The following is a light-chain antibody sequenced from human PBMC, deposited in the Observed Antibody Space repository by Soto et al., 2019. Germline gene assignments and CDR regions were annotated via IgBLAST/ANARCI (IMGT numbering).Light chain of an antibody. J-gene: IGKJ4*01. CDR2: AAS. Sequence: DIQMTQSSSSLSASVGDRVTITCRASQSISSYLNWYQQKPGKSPKLLIYAASSLQSGVPSRFSGSGSGKDFTLTISSLQPEDFATYYCQQSYSTPLTFGGGTKVDIK. CDR3: QQSYSTPLT. V-gene: IGKV1-39*01. CDR1: QSISSY.